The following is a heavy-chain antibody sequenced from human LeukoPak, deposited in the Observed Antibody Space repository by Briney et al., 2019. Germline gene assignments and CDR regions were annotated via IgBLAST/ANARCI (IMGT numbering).Heavy chain of an antibody. CDR3: ASTLDCSSTSCYASVWFDP. Sequence: EASVKVSCKASGYTFTSYGISWVRQAPGQGLEWMGWISAYNGNTNYAQKLQGRVTMTTDTSTSTAYMELRSLRSEDTAVYYCASTLDCSSTSCYASVWFDPWGQGTLVTVSS. CDR1: GYTFTSYG. CDR2: ISAYNGNT. J-gene: IGHJ5*02. V-gene: IGHV1-18*01. D-gene: IGHD2-2*01.